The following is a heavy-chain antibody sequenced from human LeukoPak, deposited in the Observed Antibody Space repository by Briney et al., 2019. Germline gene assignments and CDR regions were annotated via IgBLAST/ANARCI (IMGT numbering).Heavy chain of an antibody. CDR3: AHAPVHYDSRGYGQAGNFDY. J-gene: IGHJ4*02. CDR2: IYWDDDK. CDR1: GFSLSTSAVG. V-gene: IGHV2-5*02. D-gene: IGHD3-22*01. Sequence: SGPTLVNPTQTLTLTCTFSGFSLSTSAVGVGWIRQPPGKALEWLALIYWDDDKRYSPSLKSRLTITKDTSKNQVVLTMTNMDPVDTATYYCAHAPVHYDSRGYGQAGNFDYWGQGTLVTVSS.